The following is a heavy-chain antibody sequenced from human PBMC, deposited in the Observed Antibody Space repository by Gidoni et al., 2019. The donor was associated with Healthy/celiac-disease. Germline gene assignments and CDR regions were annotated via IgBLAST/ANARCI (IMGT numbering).Heavy chain of an antibody. CDR1: GGAISSYY. CDR3: ARGAHDYGDYFDY. D-gene: IGHD4-17*01. Sequence: QVQLQESGPGLVKPSATLSLTCTVSGGAISSYYWSWIRQPPGKGLEWIGYIYYSGSTNYNPSLKSRVTISVDTSKNQFSLKLSSVTAADTAVYYCARGAHDYGDYFDYWGQGTLVTVSS. V-gene: IGHV4-59*01. CDR2: IYYSGST. J-gene: IGHJ4*02.